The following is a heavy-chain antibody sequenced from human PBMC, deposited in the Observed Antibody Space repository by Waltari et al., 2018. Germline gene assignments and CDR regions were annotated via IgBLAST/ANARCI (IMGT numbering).Heavy chain of an antibody. CDR2: IYYSGST. V-gene: IGHV4-59*01. Sequence: QVQLQESGPGLVKPSETLSLTCTVSAGSISSYYWSWIRQPPGKGLEWIGYIYYSGSTNYNPSLKSRVTISVDTSKNQFSLKLSSVTAADTAVYYCARALQYYYDSSGYYYDYWGQGTLVTVSS. J-gene: IGHJ4*02. CDR1: AGSISSYY. D-gene: IGHD3-22*01. CDR3: ARALQYYYDSSGYYYDY.